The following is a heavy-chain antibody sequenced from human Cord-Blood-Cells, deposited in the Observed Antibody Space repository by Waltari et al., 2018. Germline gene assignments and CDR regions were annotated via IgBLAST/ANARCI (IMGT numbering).Heavy chain of an antibody. Sequence: QVQLVESGGGVVQPGRSLRHACAASGFTFSSYGIHWVRQAPGKGLEWVAVISYDGSNKYYADSVKGRFTISRDNSKNTLYLQMNSLRAEDTAVYYCAKSLSLAYFDYWGQGTLVTVSS. CDR1: GFTFSSYG. J-gene: IGHJ4*02. CDR3: AKSLSLAYFDY. CDR2: ISYDGSNK. V-gene: IGHV3-30*18.